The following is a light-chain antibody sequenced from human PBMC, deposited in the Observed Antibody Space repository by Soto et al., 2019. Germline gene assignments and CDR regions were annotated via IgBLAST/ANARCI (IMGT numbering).Light chain of an antibody. CDR2: GAS. Sequence: EIVMTQSPDTLSVSPGDRAILSCRASQSVSSHVAWYQQRPGQAPRLLIYGASTRATGTPGRISGSGSGTEFTLTISSLQSEDSAIYYCQQYSNWPSLGQGTKV. V-gene: IGKV3-15*01. CDR3: QQYSNWPS. CDR1: QSVSSH. J-gene: IGKJ1*01.